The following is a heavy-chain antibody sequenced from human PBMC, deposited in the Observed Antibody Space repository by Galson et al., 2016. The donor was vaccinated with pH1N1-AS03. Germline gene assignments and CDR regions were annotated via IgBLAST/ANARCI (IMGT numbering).Heavy chain of an antibody. CDR2: IIVMFEMS. D-gene: IGHD3-16*01. J-gene: IGHJ6*03. Sequence: SVKVSCKASGGTFSSYAVSWVRQAPGQGLEWMGGIIVMFEMSGYAPKFEGRLTLTADKSTSTAYMELSSPTSEDTAVYYCATREEGGNYYYMDIWGKGTTVTVSS. CDR3: ATREEGGNYYYMDI. CDR1: GGTFSSYA. V-gene: IGHV1-69*10.